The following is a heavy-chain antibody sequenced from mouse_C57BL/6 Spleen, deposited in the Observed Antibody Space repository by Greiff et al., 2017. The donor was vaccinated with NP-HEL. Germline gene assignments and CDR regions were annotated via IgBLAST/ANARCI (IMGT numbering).Heavy chain of an antibody. CDR3: ARGEGYDYDGGPGFAY. Sequence: VQLQQSGAELARPGASVKLSCKASGYTFTSYGISWVKQRTGQGLEWIGEIYPRSGNTYYNEKFKGKATLTADKSSSTAYMELRSLTSEDSAVYFCARGEGYDYDGGPGFAYWGQGTLVTVSA. V-gene: IGHV1-81*01. J-gene: IGHJ3*01. D-gene: IGHD2-4*01. CDR1: GYTFTSYG. CDR2: IYPRSGNT.